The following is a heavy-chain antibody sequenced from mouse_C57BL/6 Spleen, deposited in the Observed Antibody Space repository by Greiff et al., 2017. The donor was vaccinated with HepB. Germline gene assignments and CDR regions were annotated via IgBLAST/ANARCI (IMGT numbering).Heavy chain of an antibody. CDR3: AKNYYGSSLYYYAMDY. CDR2: IDPSDSET. Sequence: QVQLQQSGAELVRPGSSVKLSCKASGYTFTSYWMHWVKQRPIQGLEWIGNIDPSDSETHYNQKFKDKATLTVDKSSSTAYMQLSSLTSEDSAVYYCAKNYYGSSLYYYAMDYWGQGTSVTVSS. V-gene: IGHV1-52*01. D-gene: IGHD1-1*01. CDR1: GYTFTSYW. J-gene: IGHJ4*01.